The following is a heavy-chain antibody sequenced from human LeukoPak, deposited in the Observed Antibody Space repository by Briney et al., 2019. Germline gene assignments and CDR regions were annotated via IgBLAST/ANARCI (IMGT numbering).Heavy chain of an antibody. Sequence: PGGSLRLSCAASGFTFSSYTMNWVRQAPGEGLEWVSSISSSSSYIYYADSMKGRFTISRDNAKNSLYLQMHSLRAEDTAIYFCYSGSYYVFDYWGQGTLVTVSS. V-gene: IGHV3-21*01. CDR2: ISSSSSYI. D-gene: IGHD1-26*01. CDR1: GFTFSSYT. J-gene: IGHJ4*02. CDR3: YSGSYYVFDY.